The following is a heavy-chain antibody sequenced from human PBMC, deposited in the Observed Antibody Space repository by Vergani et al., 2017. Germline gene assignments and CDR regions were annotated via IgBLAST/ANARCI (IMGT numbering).Heavy chain of an antibody. CDR2: INPNSGAT. V-gene: IGHV1-2*02. J-gene: IGHJ4*02. CDR3: ARDLTYSNSRLGGGGFDA. CDR1: GYTFTSFY. D-gene: IGHD6-6*01. Sequence: QVQLQQSGAEVKKPGASLKVSCKASGYTFTSFYVHWVRQAPGQGLEWMGWINPNSGATTYAQKFQGRVTMTRETSITTVYMELSSLRSDDTAVYYCARDLTYSNSRLGGGGFDAWGQGTLV.